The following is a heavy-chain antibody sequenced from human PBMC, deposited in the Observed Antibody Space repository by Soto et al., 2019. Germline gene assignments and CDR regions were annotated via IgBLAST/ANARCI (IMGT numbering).Heavy chain of an antibody. Sequence: QVQLVESGGGVVQPGRSLRLSCAASGFTFSSYAMHWVRQAPGKGLEWVAVISYDGSNKYYADSVKGRFTISRDNSKNTLYLQMNSLRAEDTAVYYCARDFFLCLLGSTSCYITWCDYWGQGTLVTVSS. J-gene: IGHJ4*02. D-gene: IGHD2-2*01. CDR3: ARDFFLCLLGSTSCYITWCDY. V-gene: IGHV3-30-3*01. CDR2: ISYDGSNK. CDR1: GFTFSSYA.